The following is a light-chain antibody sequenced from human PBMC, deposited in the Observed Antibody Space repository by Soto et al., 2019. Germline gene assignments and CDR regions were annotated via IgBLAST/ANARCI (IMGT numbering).Light chain of an antibody. CDR1: SSENGAYNF. V-gene: IGLV2-14*03. CDR3: TSWTTSTTMI. Sequence: QSVLTQPASVSGSPGQAITISCTGTSSENGAYNFVSWYQQYPGKAPKLMLYDVNIRPSGVSNRFSGSKSGNTASLTISGLQAEDEADYYCTSWTTSTTMIFGGGTKVTVL. CDR2: DVN. J-gene: IGLJ2*01.